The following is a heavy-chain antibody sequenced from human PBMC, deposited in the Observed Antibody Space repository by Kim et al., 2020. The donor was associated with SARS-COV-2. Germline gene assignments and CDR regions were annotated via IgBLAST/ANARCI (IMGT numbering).Heavy chain of an antibody. D-gene: IGHD6-13*01. V-gene: IGHV1-2*02. CDR3: ARVRVAAAGTEFDY. Sequence: ASVKVSCKASGYSFTGYYIHWVRQAPGQGLEWMGWINPSSGGKNQPQKFQGRVTMTRDTSISTVYMEVNRLRSDDTAVYYCARVRVAAAGTEFDYWGQGTLVTVSS. CDR1: GYSFTGYY. J-gene: IGHJ4*02. CDR2: INPSSGGK.